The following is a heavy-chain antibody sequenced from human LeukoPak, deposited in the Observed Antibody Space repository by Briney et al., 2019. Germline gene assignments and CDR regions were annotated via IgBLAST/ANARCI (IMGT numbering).Heavy chain of an antibody. CDR1: GGSISSSNW. V-gene: IGHV4-4*02. D-gene: IGHD2-8*01. Sequence: PSETLSLTCAVSGGSISSSNWWSWDRQPPGKGLEWIGEIYHSGSTNYNPSLKSRVTISVDKSKNQFSLKLSSVTAADTAVYYCAREPNPLMYYYYGMDVWGQGTTVTVSS. CDR3: AREPNPLMYYYYGMDV. J-gene: IGHJ6*02. CDR2: IYHSGST.